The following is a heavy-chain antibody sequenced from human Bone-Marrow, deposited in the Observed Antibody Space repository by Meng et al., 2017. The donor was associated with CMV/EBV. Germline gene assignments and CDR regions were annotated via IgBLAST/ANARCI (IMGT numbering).Heavy chain of an antibody. D-gene: IGHD2-2*01. CDR2: INPNSGGT. Sequence: FTGYYMLWVRQAPGQGLEWMGWINPNSGGTNYAQSFQGWVTMTRDTSISTAYMELSRLRSDDTAVYYCARETRYCSSTSCHNWFDPWGQGTLVTVSS. CDR3: ARETRYCSSTSCHNWFDP. J-gene: IGHJ5*02. V-gene: IGHV1-2*04. CDR1: FTGYY.